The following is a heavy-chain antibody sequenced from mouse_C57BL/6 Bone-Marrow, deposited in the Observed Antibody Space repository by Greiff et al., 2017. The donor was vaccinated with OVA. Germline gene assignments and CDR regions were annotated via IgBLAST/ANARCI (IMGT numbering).Heavy chain of an antibody. CDR2: IHPNSGST. D-gene: IGHD2-4*01. V-gene: IGHV1-64*01. CDR1: GYTFTSYW. CDR3: AIDYDGAYYYAMDY. J-gene: IGHJ4*01. Sequence: QVQLQQSGAELVKPGASVKLSCKASGYTFTSYWMHWVKQRPGQGLEWIGMIHPNSGSTNYNEKFKSKATLTVDKSSSTAYMQLSSLTSEDSAVYYCAIDYDGAYYYAMDYWGQGTSVTVSS.